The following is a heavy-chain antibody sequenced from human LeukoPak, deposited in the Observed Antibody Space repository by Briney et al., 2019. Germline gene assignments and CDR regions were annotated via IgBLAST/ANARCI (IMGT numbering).Heavy chain of an antibody. CDR2: ISYDGSNK. D-gene: IGHD3-16*01. CDR1: GFTFSSYA. CDR3: AGGSYAPPR. V-gene: IGHV3-30*04. J-gene: IGHJ4*02. Sequence: PGGSLRLSCAASGFTFSSYAMHWVRQAPGKGLEWVAVISYDGSNKYYADSVKGRFTISRDNAKNTLYLQMNSLRAEDTAVYYCAGGSYAPPRWGQGTLVTVSS.